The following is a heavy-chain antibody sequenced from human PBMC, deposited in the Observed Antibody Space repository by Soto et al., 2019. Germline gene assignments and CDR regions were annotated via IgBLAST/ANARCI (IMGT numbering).Heavy chain of an antibody. J-gene: IGHJ4*02. CDR1: GFSFGVYG. CDR3: AKDQVAARDY. Sequence: GSLRLSCETSGFSFGVYGMHWVRQAPGKGLEWVAVIWYDASKQFYAASVEGRFTISRDNSKAILYLQMNSLRAEDTAVYYCAKDQVAARDYWGQGTLVTVSS. D-gene: IGHD6-19*01. V-gene: IGHV3-33*06. CDR2: IWYDASKQ.